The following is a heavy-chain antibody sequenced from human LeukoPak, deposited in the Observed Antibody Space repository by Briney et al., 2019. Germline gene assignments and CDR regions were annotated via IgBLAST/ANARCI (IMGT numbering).Heavy chain of an antibody. J-gene: IGHJ6*02. CDR3: ARTHYDFWSGYPAHYGMDV. D-gene: IGHD3-3*01. CDR2: IYTSGST. CDR1: GGSISSGGYS. V-gene: IGHV4-61*02. Sequence: PSETLSLTCAVSGGSISSGGYSWSWIRQPPGKGLEWIGRIYTSGSTNYNPSLKSRVTMSVDTSKNQFSLKLSSVTAADTAVYYRARTHYDFWSGYPAHYGMDVWGQGTTVTVSS.